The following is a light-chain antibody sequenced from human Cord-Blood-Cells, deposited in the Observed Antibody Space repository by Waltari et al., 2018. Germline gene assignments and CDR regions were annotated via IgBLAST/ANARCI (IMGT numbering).Light chain of an antibody. CDR3: QQYGSSQFT. CDR2: GAS. V-gene: IGKV3-20*01. CDR1: QSVSSSY. Sequence: EMVLTQSPGTLSLSPGERATLSCRASQSVSSSYLAWDQQKPGQAPRLLIYGASSRATGIPDRFSGSGSGTDFTLTISRLEPEDFAVYYCQQYGSSQFTFGPGTKVDIK. J-gene: IGKJ3*01.